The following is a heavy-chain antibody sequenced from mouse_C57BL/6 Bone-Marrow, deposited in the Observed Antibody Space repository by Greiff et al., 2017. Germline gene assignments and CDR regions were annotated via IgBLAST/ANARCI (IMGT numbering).Heavy chain of an antibody. CDR3: ARSPSLLRYFDY. V-gene: IGHV1-80*01. CDR1: GYAFSSYW. Sequence: VQLVESGAELVKPGASVKISCKASGYAFSSYWMNWVKQRPGKGLEWIGQIYPGDGDTNYNGKFKGKATLTADKSSSTAYMQLSSLTSEDSAVYFCARSPSLLRYFDYWGQGTTLTVSS. CDR2: IYPGDGDT. J-gene: IGHJ2*01. D-gene: IGHD1-2*01.